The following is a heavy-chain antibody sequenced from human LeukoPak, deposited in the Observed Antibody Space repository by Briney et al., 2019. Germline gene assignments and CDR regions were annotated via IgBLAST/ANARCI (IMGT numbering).Heavy chain of an antibody. D-gene: IGHD6-19*01. CDR1: GGSISSSSYY. CDR3: ARLVAGSVFDY. V-gene: IGHV4-39*01. CDR2: IYYSGST. J-gene: IGHJ4*02. Sequence: SETLSLTCTVSGGSISSSSYYWGWIRQPPGKGLEGIGSIYYSGSTYYNPSLKSRVTISVDTSKNQFSLKLSSVTAADTAVYYCARLVAGSVFDYWGQGTLVTVSS.